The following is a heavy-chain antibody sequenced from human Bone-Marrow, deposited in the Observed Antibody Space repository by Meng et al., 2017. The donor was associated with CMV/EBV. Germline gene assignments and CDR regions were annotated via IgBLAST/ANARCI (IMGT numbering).Heavy chain of an antibody. CDR3: AKDMGSGWAGYNYGMDV. V-gene: IGHV3-9*01. D-gene: IGHD6-19*01. J-gene: IGHJ6*02. CDR2: ISWNSGSI. Sequence: SLKISCAASGFTFDDYAMHWVRQAPGKGLEWVSGISWNSGSIGYADSVKGRFTIARDNAKNTLYLQMNSLRAEDTALYYCAKDMGSGWAGYNYGMDVWGQGTTVTVSS. CDR1: GFTFDDYA.